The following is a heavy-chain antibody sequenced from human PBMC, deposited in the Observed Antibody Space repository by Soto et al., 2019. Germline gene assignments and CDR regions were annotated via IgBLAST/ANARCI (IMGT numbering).Heavy chain of an antibody. CDR1: GFTVSSNY. CDR2: IYSGGST. CDR3: ARDTLHEYYYYGMDV. J-gene: IGHJ6*02. Sequence: EVQLVETGGGLIQPGGSLRLSCAASGFTVSSNYMSWVRQAPGKGLEWVSVIYSGGSTYYADSVKGRFTISRDNSKNTLYLQMNSLRAEDTAVYYCARDTLHEYYYYGMDVWGQGTTVTVSS. V-gene: IGHV3-53*02.